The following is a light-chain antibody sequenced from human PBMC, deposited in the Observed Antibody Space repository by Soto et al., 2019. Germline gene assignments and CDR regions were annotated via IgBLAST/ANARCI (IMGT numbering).Light chain of an antibody. CDR1: QSVTSN. V-gene: IGKV3-15*01. J-gene: IGKJ2*01. CDR2: VAS. CDR3: QQYHSWPHA. Sequence: ETVLTQSPATLSVSPGERATFSCKASQSVTSNLAWYQQKPGQVPRLLIYVASTRATGIPARFSGSGSGTEFTLSISSLQSEDCAIYHCQQYHSWPHAFGQGTKLETK.